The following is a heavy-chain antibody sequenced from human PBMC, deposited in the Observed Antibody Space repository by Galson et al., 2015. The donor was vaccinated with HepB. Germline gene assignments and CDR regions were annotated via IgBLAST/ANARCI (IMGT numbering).Heavy chain of an antibody. D-gene: IGHD3-22*01. CDR3: ARDPLKYYYDSSGYSDY. V-gene: IGHV1-18*04. CDR2: ISAYNGNT. Sequence: SVKVSCKASGYTFTSYGITWVRQAPGQGLEWMGWISAYNGNTNYAQKLQGRVTMTTDTSTSTAYMELRSLRSVDTAVYYCARDPLKYYYDSSGYSDYWGQGTLVTVSS. CDR1: GYTFTSYG. J-gene: IGHJ4*02.